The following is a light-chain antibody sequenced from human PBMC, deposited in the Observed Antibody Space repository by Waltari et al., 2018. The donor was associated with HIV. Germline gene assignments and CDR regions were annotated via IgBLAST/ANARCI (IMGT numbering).Light chain of an antibody. CDR3: TTWDSSVTAWV. CDR2: SND. V-gene: IGLV1-47*02. J-gene: IGLJ3*02. Sequence: QSVLTQPPSASGTPGQRVPISCSGSSSNLGSAFLYWYQQLPGTAPKLLIYSNDQRPSGVPDRFSGSKSGTSASLAISGLRSEDEADYYCTTWDSSVTAWVFGGGTKLTVL. CDR1: SSNLGSAF.